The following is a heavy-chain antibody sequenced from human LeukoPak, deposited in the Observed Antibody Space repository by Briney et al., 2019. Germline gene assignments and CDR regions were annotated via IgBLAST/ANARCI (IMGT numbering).Heavy chain of an antibody. Sequence: ASVKVSCKASGYTFTTYDINWVRQATGQGLEWMGWMNPHSGNTGFAQNFQGRVAMTRNTSIDTAYMELSSLRVEETAVYYCVRGFRSDTSGRKFDCWGQGTLVTVSS. CDR1: GYTFTTYD. V-gene: IGHV1-8*01. D-gene: IGHD2-2*01. CDR3: VRGFRSDTSGRKFDC. CDR2: MNPHSGNT. J-gene: IGHJ4*02.